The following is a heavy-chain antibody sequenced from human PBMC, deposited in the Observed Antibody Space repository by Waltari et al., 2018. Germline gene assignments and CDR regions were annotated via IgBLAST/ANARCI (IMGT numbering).Heavy chain of an antibody. CDR3: AGDQGRSGGLR. CDR1: GFSFRNYC. CDR2: IKQDGSEK. D-gene: IGHD3-3*01. V-gene: IGHV3-7*01. J-gene: IGHJ4*02. Sequence: EVQLVESGGGLVQPGGSLRLSCAASGFSFRNYCMSWVRQAPGKGLEWVANIKQDGSEKYYVDSVKGRFTISRDNAKNSLYLQMNSLRAEDTAVYYCAGDQGRSGGLRWGQGTLVSVSS.